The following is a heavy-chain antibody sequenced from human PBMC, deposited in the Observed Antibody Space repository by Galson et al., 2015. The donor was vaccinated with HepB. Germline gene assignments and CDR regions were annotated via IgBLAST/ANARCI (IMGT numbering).Heavy chain of an antibody. Sequence: LRLSCAASGFTFDDYAMHWVRQAPGKGLEWVSVITWDGGSTYYADSVKGRFTISRDNSKNSLFLQMNSLRTEDTAFYYCAKGAFPFSSSWYPNTLFDHWGQGTLVTVSS. CDR3: AKGAFPFSSSWYPNTLFDH. V-gene: IGHV3-43D*03. CDR2: ITWDGGST. CDR1: GFTFDDYA. J-gene: IGHJ4*02. D-gene: IGHD6-13*01.